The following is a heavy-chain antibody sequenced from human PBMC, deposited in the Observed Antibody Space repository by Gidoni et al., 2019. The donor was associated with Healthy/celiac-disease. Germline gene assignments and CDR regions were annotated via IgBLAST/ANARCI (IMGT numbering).Heavy chain of an antibody. CDR1: GFIFSSYG. D-gene: IGHD4-17*01. CDR3: AKDREDGALVWYFDL. CDR2: ISGSGGST. J-gene: IGHJ2*01. Sequence: EVQLLESGGGLVPPGGFLRLSCPASGFIFSSYGMSWVRRAPGKGLEGVSAISGSGGSTYYADSVKGRFTISRDNSKNTLYLQMNSLRAEDTAVYYCAKDREDGALVWYFDLWGRGTLVTVSS. V-gene: IGHV3-23*01.